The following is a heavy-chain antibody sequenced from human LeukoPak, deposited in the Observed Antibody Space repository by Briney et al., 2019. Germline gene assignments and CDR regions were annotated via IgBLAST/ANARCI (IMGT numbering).Heavy chain of an antibody. D-gene: IGHD5-24*01. J-gene: IGHJ4*02. CDR2: INPNSGGT. CDR1: GYTFSGYY. V-gene: IGHV1-2*02. CDR3: ARDPSSRGNFDY. Sequence: ASVKVSCKASGYTFSGYYMHWVRQAPGQGLEWMGWINPNSGGTNYAQKFQGRVTMTRDTSINTAYVELGSLRSDDTAVYCCARDPSSRGNFDYWSQGTLVTVSS.